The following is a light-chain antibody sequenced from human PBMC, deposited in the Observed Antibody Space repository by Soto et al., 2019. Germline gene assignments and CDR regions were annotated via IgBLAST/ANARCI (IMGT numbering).Light chain of an antibody. J-gene: IGLJ1*01. Sequence: QSVLTQPPSVSAAPGQTVTISCSGSTSNIGNHHVSWYQQLPGTAPRLLIYDNHERPSGIPDRFSGSKSGASASLAISGLQSEDEATYYCATWDDSRKGVFGTGTKVTVL. V-gene: IGLV1-51*01. CDR1: TSNIGNHH. CDR3: ATWDDSRKGV. CDR2: DNH.